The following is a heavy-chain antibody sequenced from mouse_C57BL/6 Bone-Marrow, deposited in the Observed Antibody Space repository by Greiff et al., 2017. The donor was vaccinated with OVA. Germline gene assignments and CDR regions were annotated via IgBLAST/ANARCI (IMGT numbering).Heavy chain of an antibody. D-gene: IGHD1-1*01. CDR1: GFNIKDYY. Sequence: EVKLQESGAELVKPGASVKLSCTASGFNIKDYYMHWVKQRTEQGLEWIGRIDPEDGETKYAPKFQGKATITADTSSNTAYLQLSSLTSEDTAVYYCAVITTVVAHFDYWGQGTTLTVSS. V-gene: IGHV14-2*01. CDR3: AVITTVVAHFDY. J-gene: IGHJ2*01. CDR2: IDPEDGET.